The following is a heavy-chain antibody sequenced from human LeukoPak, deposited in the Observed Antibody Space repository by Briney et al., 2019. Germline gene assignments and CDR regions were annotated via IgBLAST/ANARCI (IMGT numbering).Heavy chain of an antibody. CDR3: ARLLQGWELNYYYSYMDL. D-gene: IGHD4-23*01. V-gene: IGHV1-18*01. CDR1: GYTFTNLG. CDR2: ISAYNGNT. J-gene: IGHJ6*03. Sequence: GASVKVSCKASGYTFTNLGISWVRQAPGQGLEWMGWISAYNGNTNYAQKLQGRVTMTTDTSTTTAYMELRSLRSDDTAVYYCARLLQGWELNYYYSYMDLWGKGTTVTISS.